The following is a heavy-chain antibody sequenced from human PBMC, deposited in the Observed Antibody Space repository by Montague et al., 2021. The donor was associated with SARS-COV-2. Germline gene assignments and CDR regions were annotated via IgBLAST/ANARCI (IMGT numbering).Heavy chain of an antibody. D-gene: IGHD2-21*02. V-gene: IGHV4-31*03. CDR1: GGSISSGGYY. CDR2: IHYSGST. CDR3: ARQPTLEYCGGDCYLDAFDI. J-gene: IGHJ3*02. Sequence: TLSLTCTVSGGSISSGGYYWSWIRQHPGRGLEWIGYIHYSGSTYYNPSLKSRVTISVGTSKNQLSLRLSAVTAADTAVYYCARQPTLEYCGGDCYLDAFDIWGQGTLVTVPS.